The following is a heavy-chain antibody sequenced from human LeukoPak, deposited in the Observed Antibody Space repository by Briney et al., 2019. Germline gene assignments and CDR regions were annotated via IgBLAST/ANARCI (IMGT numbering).Heavy chain of an antibody. CDR2: ISSSSSYI. CDR3: AREHADYYDSSGYQGL. Sequence: GGSLRLSCAASGFTFSNYSMNWVRQAPGKGLEWVSSISSSSSYIYYADSVKGRFTISRDNAKNSLYLQMNSLRAEDTAVYYCAREHADYYDSSGYQGLWGQGTLVTVSS. CDR1: GFTFSNYS. V-gene: IGHV3-21*01. D-gene: IGHD3-22*01. J-gene: IGHJ4*02.